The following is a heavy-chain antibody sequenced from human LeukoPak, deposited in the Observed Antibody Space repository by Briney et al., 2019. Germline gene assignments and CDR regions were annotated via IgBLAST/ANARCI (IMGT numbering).Heavy chain of an antibody. J-gene: IGHJ4*02. CDR2: ISGSGGST. D-gene: IGHD4/OR15-4a*01. CDR1: GFTFSSYS. V-gene: IGHV3-23*01. Sequence: GGSLRLSCAASGFTFSSYSMNWVRQAPGKGLEWVSAISGSGGSTYYADSVKGRFTISRDNSKNTLYLQMNSLRAEDTAVYYCAKSGLWLTYYYFDYWGQGTLVTVSS. CDR3: AKSGLWLTYYYFDY.